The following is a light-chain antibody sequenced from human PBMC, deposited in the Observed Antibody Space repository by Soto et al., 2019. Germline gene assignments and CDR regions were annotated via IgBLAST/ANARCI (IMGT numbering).Light chain of an antibody. CDR1: SSDVGAYNY. V-gene: IGLV2-14*01. CDR3: SSYTNTNTLWV. J-gene: IGLJ3*02. Sequence: QPVLTQPASVSGSPGQSITISCTGTSSDVGAYNYVSWYQHHPGKAPKLMIYEVTYRPSGVSNRFSGSKSGNTASLTISGLQAEDEADYYCSSYTNTNTLWVFGGGTQLTVL. CDR2: EVT.